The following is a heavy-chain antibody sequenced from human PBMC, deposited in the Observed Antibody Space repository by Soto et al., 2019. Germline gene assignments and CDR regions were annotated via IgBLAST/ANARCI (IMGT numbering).Heavy chain of an antibody. CDR3: AGRIAVAGYYYFDY. Sequence: SVKVSCKASGGTFSSYAISWVRQAPGQGLEWMGGIIPIFGTANYAQKFQGRVTITADESTSTAYMELSSLRSEDTAVYYCAGRIAVAGYYYFDYWGQGPLVTVSS. CDR2: IIPIFGTA. J-gene: IGHJ4*02. D-gene: IGHD6-19*01. V-gene: IGHV1-69*13. CDR1: GGTFSSYA.